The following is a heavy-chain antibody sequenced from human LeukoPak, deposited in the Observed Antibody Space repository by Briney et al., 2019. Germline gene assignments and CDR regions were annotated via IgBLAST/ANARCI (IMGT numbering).Heavy chain of an antibody. D-gene: IGHD1-1*01. CDR1: GFTLSSHW. J-gene: IGHJ5*02. CDR3: AKYKGGSPTRRGNWFDP. Sequence: PGGSLRLSCVASGFTLSSHWMHWVRQAPGKGLQWVASIKQDEGEKYYVGSVRGRFTISRDNAKNSLYLQMNSLRAEDTAVHYCAKYKGGSPTRRGNWFDPWGQGTLVTVSS. V-gene: IGHV3-7*03. CDR2: IKQDEGEK.